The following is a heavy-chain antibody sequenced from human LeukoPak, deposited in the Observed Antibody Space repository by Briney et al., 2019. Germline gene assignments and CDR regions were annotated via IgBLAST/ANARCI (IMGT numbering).Heavy chain of an antibody. D-gene: IGHD6-6*01. CDR3: AKALLTYSSSSDY. J-gene: IGHJ4*02. Sequence: PGGSLRLSCAASGFTFSSYALSWVRQAPGKGLEWVSAISGSGGSIYYADSVKGRFTISRDNSKNTLYLQMNSLRAEDTAVYYCAKALLTYSSSSDYWGQGTLVTVSS. V-gene: IGHV3-23*01. CDR1: GFTFSSYA. CDR2: ISGSGGSI.